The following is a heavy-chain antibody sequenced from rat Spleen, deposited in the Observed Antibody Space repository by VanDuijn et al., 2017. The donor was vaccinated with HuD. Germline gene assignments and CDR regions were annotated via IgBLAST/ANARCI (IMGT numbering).Heavy chain of an antibody. CDR2: MWSGGGT. D-gene: IGHD1-6*01. V-gene: IGHV2-1*01. CDR1: GFSLTSNS. CDR3: SVIYGYTYY. Sequence: QVQLKESGPGLVQPSQTLSLTCSVSGFSLTSNSVNWIRQPPGKGLEWMGAMWSGGGTAYNSALKSRLSISRDTSKSQVFLKMSSLQTEDTAVYFCSVIYGYTYYWGQGVMVTVSS. J-gene: IGHJ2*01.